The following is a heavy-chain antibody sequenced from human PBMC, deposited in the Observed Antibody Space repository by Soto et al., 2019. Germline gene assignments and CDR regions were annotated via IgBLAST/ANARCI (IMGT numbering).Heavy chain of an antibody. V-gene: IGHV1-18*01. Sequence: ASVKVSCKASSYTFSSYAINWLRQVPGQGLEWMGWIATFNGDTKYAQKFQGRVTMTADTSTSTAYMELTGLKFDDTAVYYCARGGFSSSIRFDYWRQGTLVTVPS. CDR3: ARGGFSSSIRFDY. CDR2: IATFNGDT. CDR1: SYTFSSYA. J-gene: IGHJ4*01. D-gene: IGHD6-6*01.